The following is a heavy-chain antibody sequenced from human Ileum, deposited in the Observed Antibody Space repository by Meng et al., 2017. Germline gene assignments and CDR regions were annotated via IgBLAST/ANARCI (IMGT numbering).Heavy chain of an antibody. Sequence: QVQCVQSGAEVKKPGAAVKVSCKASGYTFTSYTMHWERQAPGQRLEWMGWINAANGNTKYSQKFQGRVTITGDTSASTASMELNSLRSEDTAIYFCAREINRGSSWFDYWGQGTLVTVSS. CDR3: AREINRGSSWFDY. J-gene: IGHJ4*02. CDR1: GYTFTSYT. D-gene: IGHD6-13*01. CDR2: INAANGNT. V-gene: IGHV1-3*01.